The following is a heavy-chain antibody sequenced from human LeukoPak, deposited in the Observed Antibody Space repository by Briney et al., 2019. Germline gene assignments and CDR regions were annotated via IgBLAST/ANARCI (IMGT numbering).Heavy chain of an antibody. D-gene: IGHD4-17*01. CDR1: GGSISSYY. CDR3: ARELMVTTDNWFDP. CDR2: IYYSGST. J-gene: IGHJ5*02. Sequence: SETLSLTCTVSGGSISSYYWSWIRQPPGKGLEWIGYIYYSGSTNYNPSLKSRATISVDTSKNQFSLKLSSVTAADTAVYYCARELMVTTDNWFDPWGQGTLVTVSS. V-gene: IGHV4-59*01.